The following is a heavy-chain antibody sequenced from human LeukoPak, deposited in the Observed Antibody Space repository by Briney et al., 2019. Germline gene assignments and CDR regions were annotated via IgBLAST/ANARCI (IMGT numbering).Heavy chain of an antibody. D-gene: IGHD5/OR15-5a*01. CDR3: ARVFYDNIDY. Sequence: PSETLSLTCTVSGGSNSRYYWSWIRQPPGKGLEWIGYIYYSGSTNYNPSLKSRVTLSVDTSKNQFSLKLSSVTAADTAVYYCARVFYDNIDYWGQGTLVTVSS. J-gene: IGHJ4*02. V-gene: IGHV4-59*01. CDR1: GGSNSRYY. CDR2: IYYSGST.